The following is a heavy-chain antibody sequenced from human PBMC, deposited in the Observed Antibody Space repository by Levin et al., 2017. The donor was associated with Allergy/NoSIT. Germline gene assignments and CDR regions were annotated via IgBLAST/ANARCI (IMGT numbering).Heavy chain of an antibody. CDR3: AKWVYSETTGYSY. J-gene: IGHJ4*02. CDR1: GFTFDIFG. D-gene: IGHD4-11*01. Sequence: GGSLRLSCAASGFTFDIFGMHWVRQFQGKGLEWLAVITYDGSKTFYADSVKGRFTISRDNSKNMLYLQMNDLRVEDTAIYYCAKWVYSETTGYSYWGQGSLVTVSS. CDR2: ITYDGSKT. V-gene: IGHV3-30*18.